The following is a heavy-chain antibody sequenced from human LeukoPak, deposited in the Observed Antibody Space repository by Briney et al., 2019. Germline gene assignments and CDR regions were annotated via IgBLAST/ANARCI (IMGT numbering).Heavy chain of an antibody. D-gene: IGHD4-17*01. CDR2: ISGSGGST. CDR3: AKKTVTTDYYYYGMDV. J-gene: IGHJ6*02. V-gene: IGHV3-23*01. Sequence: PGGSLRLSCAASGFTFSSCSMNWVRQAPGKGLEWVSAISGSGGSTYYADSVKGRFTISRDNSKNTLYLQMNSLRAEDTAVYYCAKKTVTTDYYYYGMDVWGQGTTVTVSS. CDR1: GFTFSSCS.